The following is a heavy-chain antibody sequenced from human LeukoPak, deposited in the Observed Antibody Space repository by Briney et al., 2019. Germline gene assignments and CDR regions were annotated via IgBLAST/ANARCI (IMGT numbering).Heavy chain of an antibody. CDR2: IYYSGST. CDR3: ARSKSIAAAGGY. Sequence: SETLSLTCTVSGGSISSHYWSWIRQPPGKGLEWIGYIYYSGSTNYNPSLKSRVTISVDTSKNQFSLKLSSVTAEDTAVYYCARSKSIAAAGGYWGQGTLVTVSS. CDR1: GGSISSHY. D-gene: IGHD6-13*01. V-gene: IGHV4-59*11. J-gene: IGHJ4*02.